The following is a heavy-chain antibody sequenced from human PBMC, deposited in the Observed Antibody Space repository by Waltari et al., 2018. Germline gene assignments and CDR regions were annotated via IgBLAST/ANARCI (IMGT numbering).Heavy chain of an antibody. CDR1: RDAVTEHF. CDR2: VNPNGGGT. J-gene: IGHJ4*02. D-gene: IGHD2-21*02. Sequence: LVQSGAEVMKPGASVQVSCKASRDAVTEHFLDWVRQAPGQGLEWMGWVNPNGGGTNYAQRFAGRITVTWDTSISTAYMEFSRLTSGDTAVYFCAREYCGGDCRLFDYWGQGTLVTVSS. V-gene: IGHV1-2*02. CDR3: AREYCGGDCRLFDY.